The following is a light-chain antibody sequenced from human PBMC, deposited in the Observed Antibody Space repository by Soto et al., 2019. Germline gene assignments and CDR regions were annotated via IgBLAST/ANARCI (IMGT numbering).Light chain of an antibody. CDR1: SSNIGAGYD. CDR3: QSYDSSLSGSYV. V-gene: IGLV1-40*01. Sequence: QSVLTQPPSVSGAPGQRVTISCTGSSSNIGAGYDVHWYQQLPGTAPKLLIYGNSNRPSGVPDRFSGSKSGTSASLAIPGLQAEDEADYYCQSYDSSLSGSYVFGTGTQLTVL. J-gene: IGLJ1*01. CDR2: GNS.